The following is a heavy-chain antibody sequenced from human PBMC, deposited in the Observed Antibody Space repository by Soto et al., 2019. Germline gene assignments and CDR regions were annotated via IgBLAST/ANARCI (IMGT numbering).Heavy chain of an antibody. CDR1: GFTFSSYA. CDR2: ISSSGGST. V-gene: IGHV3-23*01. CDR3: AKLQSSPWLFKEGFDY. J-gene: IGHJ4*02. Sequence: GGSLRLSCAASGFTFSSYAMSWVRQAPGKGLEWVSAISSSGGSTYYADSVKGRFTISRDNSKNTLYLQMNSLRAEDTAVYYCAKLQSSPWLFKEGFDYWGQGTLVTVSS. D-gene: IGHD3-22*01.